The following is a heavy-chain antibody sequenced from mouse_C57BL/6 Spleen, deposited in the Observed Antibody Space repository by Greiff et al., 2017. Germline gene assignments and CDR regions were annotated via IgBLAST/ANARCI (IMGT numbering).Heavy chain of an antibody. Sequence: EVKLVESGGDLVKPGGSLKLSCEASGFTFSSYGMSWVRQTPDKRLEWVATISSGGSFTYYPDSVKGRFTISRDNAKNTLYLQMSSLKSEDTSMYYCARHPYYSNYYFDYWGQGTTLTVSS. CDR2: ISSGGSFT. V-gene: IGHV5-6*01. CDR3: ARHPYYSNYYFDY. D-gene: IGHD2-5*01. J-gene: IGHJ2*01. CDR1: GFTFSSYG.